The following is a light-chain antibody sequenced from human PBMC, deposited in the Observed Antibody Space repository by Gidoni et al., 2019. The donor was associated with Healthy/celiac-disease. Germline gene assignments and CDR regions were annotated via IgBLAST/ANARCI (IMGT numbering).Light chain of an antibody. J-gene: IGKJ2*02. V-gene: IGKV3-11*01. CDR1: QSVSSY. CDR2: DAS. CDR3: QQRSNRRT. Sequence: EIVLTQSPATLSLAPGERATLSCRASQSVSSYLAWYQQKPGQAPRPLIYDASNRATGIPARFSGSGSGTDFTLTISSLEPEDFAVYYCQQRSNRRTFGQGTKLEIK.